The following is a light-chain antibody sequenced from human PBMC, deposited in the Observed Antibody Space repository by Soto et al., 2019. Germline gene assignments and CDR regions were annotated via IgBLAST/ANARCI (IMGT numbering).Light chain of an antibody. V-gene: IGLV2-14*01. CDR3: SSYTSGSTLV. Sequence: QSALTQPASLSGSPGQSITISCTGTSSDIGAYDYVSWFQQHPGKAPKLMISEVNNRPSGVSNRFSGSKSGNTASLTISGLQTADEADYYCSSYTSGSTLVFGTGTKVTVL. J-gene: IGLJ1*01. CDR2: EVN. CDR1: SSDIGAYDY.